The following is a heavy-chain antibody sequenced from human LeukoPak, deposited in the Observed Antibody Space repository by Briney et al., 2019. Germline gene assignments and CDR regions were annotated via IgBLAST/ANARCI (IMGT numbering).Heavy chain of an antibody. V-gene: IGHV3-7*01. CDR1: GFTFSSYW. D-gene: IGHD6-13*01. CDR2: IKQDGSEG. CDR3: ASAVRQQQP. J-gene: IGHJ5*02. Sequence: GGSLRLSCAASGFTFSSYWMNWVRQAPGKGLEWVANIKQDGSEGYYVDSVKGRFTISRDNARNSLYLQMNSLRVEDTAVYYCASAVRQQQPWGQGTLVIVSS.